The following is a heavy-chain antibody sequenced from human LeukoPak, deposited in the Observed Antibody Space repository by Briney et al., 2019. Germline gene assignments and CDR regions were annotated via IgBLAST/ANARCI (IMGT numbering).Heavy chain of an antibody. D-gene: IGHD3-22*01. Sequence: SETLSLTCAVYGGSFSGYYWSWIRQPPGKGLEWIGEINHSGSTNYNPSLKSRVTISIDTSKNQFSLELSSVTAADTAVYYCARQLMIDYYYYYYYMDVWGRGTTVTISS. V-gene: IGHV4-34*01. CDR1: GGSFSGYY. CDR3: ARQLMIDYYYYYYYMDV. CDR2: INHSGST. J-gene: IGHJ6*03.